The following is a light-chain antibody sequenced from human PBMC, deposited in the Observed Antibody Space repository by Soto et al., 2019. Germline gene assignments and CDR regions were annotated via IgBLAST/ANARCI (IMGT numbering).Light chain of an antibody. CDR1: QSISSW. J-gene: IGKJ1*01. CDR2: KAS. Sequence: DIQMTQSPSTLSASVGDRVTITCRASQSISSWLAWYQQKPGKAPKLLIYKASSLESGVPSRFSGSGYGTEFTLTTSSLQPDDFATYYCQQYNSYWTLGQGTKVDIK. V-gene: IGKV1-5*03. CDR3: QQYNSYWT.